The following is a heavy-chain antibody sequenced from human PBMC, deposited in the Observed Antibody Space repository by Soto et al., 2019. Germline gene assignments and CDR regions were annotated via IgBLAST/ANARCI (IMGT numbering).Heavy chain of an antibody. J-gene: IGHJ5*02. CDR3: ARENRYYDFWSGYYSGWFDP. D-gene: IGHD3-3*01. Sequence: WETLSLTCAVYGGSFSGYYWSWIRQPPGKGLEWIGEINHSGSTNYNPSLKSRVTISVDTSKNQFSLKLSSVTAADTAVYYCARENRYYDFWSGYYSGWFDPWGQGTLVTVSS. CDR2: INHSGST. V-gene: IGHV4-34*01. CDR1: GGSFSGYY.